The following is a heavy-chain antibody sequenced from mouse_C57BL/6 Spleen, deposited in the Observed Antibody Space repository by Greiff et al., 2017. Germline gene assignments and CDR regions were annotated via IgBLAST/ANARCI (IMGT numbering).Heavy chain of an antibody. V-gene: IGHV1-77*01. CDR3: ARLLYSAQLGHYFDY. Sequence: QVQLQQSGAELVKPGASVKLSCKASGYTFTDYYINWVKQRPGQGLEWIGKIGPGSGGTYYNEQFKGKATLTADKSSSTAYMQLSSLTSEDSAVYFCARLLYSAQLGHYFDYWGQGTTLTVSS. D-gene: IGHD6-1*01. CDR2: IGPGSGGT. J-gene: IGHJ2*01. CDR1: GYTFTDYY.